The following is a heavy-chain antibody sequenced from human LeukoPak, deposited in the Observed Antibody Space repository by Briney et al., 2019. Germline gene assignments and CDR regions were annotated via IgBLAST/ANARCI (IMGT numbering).Heavy chain of an antibody. D-gene: IGHD3-10*01. CDR1: GFTFSSYG. CDR3: ARDRASGSGKYYFDY. J-gene: IGHJ4*02. CDR2: IDYSGWT. Sequence: GSLRLSCAASGFTFSSYGMHWIRQPPGKGLEWIGYIDYSGWTNYNPSVKSRVTISVDTSKNQFSLKLSSVTAADTAVYYCARDRASGSGKYYFDYWGQGTLVTVSS. V-gene: IGHV4-59*01.